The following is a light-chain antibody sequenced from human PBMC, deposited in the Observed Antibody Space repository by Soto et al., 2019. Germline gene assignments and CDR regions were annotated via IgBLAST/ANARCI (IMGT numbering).Light chain of an antibody. CDR1: SGSIASNY. Sequence: NFMLTQPHSVSESPGKTVTISCTRSSGSIASNYVQWYQQRPGSSPIIVIYEDNQRPSGVPDRFSGSIDSSSNSASLTISGLRPEDEADYYCQSYDSNNKGVFGGGTKLTVL. CDR2: EDN. CDR3: QSYDSNNKGV. J-gene: IGLJ3*02. V-gene: IGLV6-57*01.